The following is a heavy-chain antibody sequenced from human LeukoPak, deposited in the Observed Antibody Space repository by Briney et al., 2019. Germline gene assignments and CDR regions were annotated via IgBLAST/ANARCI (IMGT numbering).Heavy chain of an antibody. V-gene: IGHV3-7*01. CDR2: INEDGSAK. Sequence: GGSLRLSCAVSGFVFSTYWMTWVRQAPGKGLEWVSNINEDGSAKYYVDSVKGRFTISRDNAKNSLYLQMNSLRAEDTATYYCARDPALAVPGPELDYWGQGTLVTVSS. J-gene: IGHJ4*02. CDR3: ARDPALAVPGPELDY. CDR1: GFVFSTYW. D-gene: IGHD6-19*01.